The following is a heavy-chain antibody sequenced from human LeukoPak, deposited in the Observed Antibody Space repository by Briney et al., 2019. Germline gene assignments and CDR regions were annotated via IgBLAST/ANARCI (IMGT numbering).Heavy chain of an antibody. CDR3: ARVSGTIRVWPQPFGDGMDV. Sequence: GGSLRLSCAASGFTFSNFIMTWVRQAPGKGPEWVSAISGSGGDTYYADSVKGRFTISRDNSKNTLYLQMNSLRAEDTAVYYCARVSGTIRVWPQPFGDGMDVWGQGTTVTVSS. D-gene: IGHD3-10*01. V-gene: IGHV3-23*01. CDR1: GFTFSNFI. CDR2: ISGSGGDT. J-gene: IGHJ6*02.